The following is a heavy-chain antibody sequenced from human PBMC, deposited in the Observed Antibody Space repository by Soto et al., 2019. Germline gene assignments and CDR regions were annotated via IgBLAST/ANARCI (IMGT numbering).Heavy chain of an antibody. Sequence: ASVKVPCKASGYTFTSYAMHWVRQAPGQRLEWMGWINAGNGNTKYSQKLQGRVTITRDRSAITAYMELSSLRSEDTAVYYCARSQGIAVAGTMGYWGQGTLVPVSS. J-gene: IGHJ4*02. CDR1: GYTFTSYA. V-gene: IGHV1-3*01. D-gene: IGHD6-19*01. CDR3: ARSQGIAVAGTMGY. CDR2: INAGNGNT.